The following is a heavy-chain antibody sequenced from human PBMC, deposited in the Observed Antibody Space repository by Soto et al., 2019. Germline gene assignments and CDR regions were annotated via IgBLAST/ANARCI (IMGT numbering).Heavy chain of an antibody. CDR2: INAGNGNT. J-gene: IGHJ6*02. Sequence: QVQLVQSGAEVKKPGASVKVSCKASGYTFTSYAMHWVRQAPGQRLEWMGWINAGNGNTKYSQKFQGRVTITRDTSASTAYMELSSLRSEDTAVYYCARGWTRYCSSTSCPEYYYYYGMDVWGQGTTVTVSS. V-gene: IGHV1-3*01. CDR1: GYTFTSYA. D-gene: IGHD2-2*01. CDR3: ARGWTRYCSSTSCPEYYYYYGMDV.